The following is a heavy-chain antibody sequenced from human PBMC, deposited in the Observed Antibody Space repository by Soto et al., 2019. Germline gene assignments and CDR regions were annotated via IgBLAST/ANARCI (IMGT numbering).Heavy chain of an antibody. J-gene: IGHJ5*02. V-gene: IGHV3-48*01. CDR3: ARELYDFWSYWFDP. D-gene: IGHD3-3*01. CDR1: GFTFSSYS. Sequence: HPGGSLRLSCAASGFTFSSYSMNWVRQAPGKGLEWVSYISSSSSTIYYADSVKGRFTISRDNAKNSLYLQMNSLRAEDTAVYYCARELYDFWSYWFDPWGQGTLVTVSS. CDR2: ISSSSSTI.